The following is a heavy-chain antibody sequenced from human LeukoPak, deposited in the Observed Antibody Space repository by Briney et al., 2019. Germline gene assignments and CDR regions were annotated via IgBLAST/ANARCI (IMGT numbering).Heavy chain of an antibody. CDR3: ARARGFSSGSFDI. V-gene: IGHV3-53*01. J-gene: IGHJ3*02. D-gene: IGHD3-22*01. Sequence: GGSLRLSCAASGFIVSSKYMSWVRQAPGKGLEWVSVIYRDGSTNYADSVKGRFIISGDNSKNTLYFQMNSLRAEDTAVYYCARARGFSSGSFDIWGQGTMVTVSS. CDR1: GFIVSSKY. CDR2: IYRDGST.